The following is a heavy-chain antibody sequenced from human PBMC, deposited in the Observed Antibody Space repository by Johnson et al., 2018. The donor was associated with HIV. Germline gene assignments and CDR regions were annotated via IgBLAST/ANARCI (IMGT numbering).Heavy chain of an antibody. V-gene: IGHV3-30*02. CDR1: GFTFSSYG. J-gene: IGHJ3*02. Sequence: HVQLVESGGGVVQPGGSLRLSCAASGFTFSSYGMHWVRQTPGKGLEWVAFTRFDGSKKYFADSVKGRFTISRDNSKNTLYLQMNSLRAEDTAVYYCAKDLVVVTARGAFDIWGQGTMVTVSS. CDR3: AKDLVVVTARGAFDI. CDR2: TRFDGSKK. D-gene: IGHD2-21*02.